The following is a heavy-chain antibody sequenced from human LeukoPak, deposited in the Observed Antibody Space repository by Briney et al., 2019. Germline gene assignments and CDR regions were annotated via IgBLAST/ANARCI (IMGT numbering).Heavy chain of an antibody. V-gene: IGHV3-74*01. D-gene: IGHD3-22*01. CDR1: GFIFSNYW. Sequence: PGGSLRLSCAASGFIFSNYWMHWVRQAPGKGLVWVSRVNSDGSSTSYVDSVKGRFTISRDNAKNTLYLQMNSLRAEDTAVYYCATSPVIAVDWGQGTLVTVSS. CDR2: VNSDGSST. J-gene: IGHJ4*02. CDR3: ATSPVIAVD.